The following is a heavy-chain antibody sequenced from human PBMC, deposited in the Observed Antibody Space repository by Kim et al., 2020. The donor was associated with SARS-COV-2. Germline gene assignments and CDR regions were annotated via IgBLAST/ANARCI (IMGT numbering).Heavy chain of an antibody. J-gene: IGHJ4*02. D-gene: IGHD6-13*01. Sequence: GGSLRLSCAASGFTFSSYAMSWVRQAPGKGLEWVSAISGSGGSTYYADSVKGRFTISRDNSKNTLYLQMNSLRAEDTAVYYCAKDGFLDSSSWYYFDYWGQGTLVTVSS. V-gene: IGHV3-23*01. CDR1: GFTFSSYA. CDR3: AKDGFLDSSSWYYFDY. CDR2: ISGSGGST.